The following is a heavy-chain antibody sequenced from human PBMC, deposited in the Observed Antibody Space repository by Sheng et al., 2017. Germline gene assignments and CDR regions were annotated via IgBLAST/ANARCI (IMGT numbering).Heavy chain of an antibody. V-gene: IGHV3-53*01. D-gene: IGHD1-26*01. CDR3: AREALSVSWVAFDF. J-gene: IGHJ3*01. CDR1: GFTVSSNY. CDR2: IYSGGNT. Sequence: EVQLVESGGGLIQPGGSLRLSCAASGFTVSSNYMSWVRQAPGKGLEWVSLIYSGGNTFYADSVKGRFTISRDISKNTLYLQMNSLRVEDTAVYYCAREALSVSWVAFDFWGQGTMV.